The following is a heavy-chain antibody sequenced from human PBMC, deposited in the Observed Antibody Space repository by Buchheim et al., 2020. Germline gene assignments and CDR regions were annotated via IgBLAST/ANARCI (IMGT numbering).Heavy chain of an antibody. CDR3: ARTSSFDY. CDR1: GFSLTGYY. J-gene: IGHJ4*02. V-gene: IGHV1-2*02. Sequence: QVQLVQSGAEVKKPGASVKVSCKASGFSLTGYYMHWVRQAPGQGLEWMGWINPDSGGTNYAQKFQGRVTMTRDTSINTAYMELSSLTSDDSTVYYCARTSSFDYWGQGTL. CDR2: INPDSGGT.